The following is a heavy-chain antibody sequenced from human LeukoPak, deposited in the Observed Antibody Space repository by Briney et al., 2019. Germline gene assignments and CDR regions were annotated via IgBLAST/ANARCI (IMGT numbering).Heavy chain of an antibody. J-gene: IGHJ4*02. V-gene: IGHV3-7*01. D-gene: IGHD3-10*01. Sequence: GWSLRLSCAASGFTFSSYWMSWVRQSPGKGLEWVANIKPDGSEKYFMDSVKGRFTISRDNAKNALYLEMNSLRAEDTAEYFCARERMYSGSGSTYPYYDYWGQGTLVTVSS. CDR1: GFTFSSYW. CDR2: IKPDGSEK. CDR3: ARERMYSGSGSTYPYYDY.